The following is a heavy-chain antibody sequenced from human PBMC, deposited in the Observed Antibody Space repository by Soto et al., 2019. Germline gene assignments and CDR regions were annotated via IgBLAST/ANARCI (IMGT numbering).Heavy chain of an antibody. Sequence: ASAKVSCKAFGYTFTGYYIHWVRQAPGQGLERMGGINPNSGGTNYAQKCQGWVTMTRDTSISTAYMELSRLRSDDTTVYYCARSGVLLFLAWLLCVWGQGTTVTVS. V-gene: IGHV1-2*04. D-gene: IGHD3-3*01. CDR1: GYTFTGYY. CDR2: INPNSGGT. CDR3: ARSGVLLFLAWLLCV. J-gene: IGHJ6*02.